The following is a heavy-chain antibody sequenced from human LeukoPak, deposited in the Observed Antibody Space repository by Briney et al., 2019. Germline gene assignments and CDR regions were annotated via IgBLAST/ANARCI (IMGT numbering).Heavy chain of an antibody. J-gene: IGHJ4*02. CDR1: GGYVSISSYY. Sequence: PSETLSLTCTVSGGYVSISSYYWGWIRQAPGKGLGWVAVISYDGSNKYYADSVKGRFTISRDNSKNTLYLQMNSLRAEDTAVYYCARATDTAMPPGYWGQGTLVTVSS. D-gene: IGHD5-18*01. CDR3: ARATDTAMPPGY. CDR2: ISYDGSNK. V-gene: IGHV3-30-3*01.